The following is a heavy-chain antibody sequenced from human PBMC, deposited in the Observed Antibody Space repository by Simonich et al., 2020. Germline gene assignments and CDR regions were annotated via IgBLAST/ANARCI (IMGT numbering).Heavy chain of an antibody. J-gene: IGHJ6*02. CDR2: IKHSGRT. V-gene: IGHV4-38-2*01. CDR3: ARVGYSNYYYYGMDV. Sequence: QVQLQESGPGLVKPSETLSLTCAVSVYSISSGYYWGWIRQPPGEGLEWIGSIKHSGRTDNHPSLKSQVTISVATSKNQSSLKPSAVTAADTAVYYGARVGYSNYYYYGMDVWGQGTTVTVSS. CDR1: VYSISSGYY. D-gene: IGHD6-13*01.